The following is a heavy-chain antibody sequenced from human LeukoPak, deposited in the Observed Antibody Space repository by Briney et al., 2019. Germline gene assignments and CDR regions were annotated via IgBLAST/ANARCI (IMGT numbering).Heavy chain of an antibody. D-gene: IGHD2/OR15-2a*01. CDR1: GFTFSSYA. Sequence: GSLRLSCAASGFTFSSYAMSWVRQAPGKGLEWVSVIISSGGNTYHADSVKGRFTISRDNSKNTLYLQMNSLRAEDTAVYYCAKNSGEYYVYRYMDDWGKGTTVTVSS. CDR3: AKNSGEYYVYRYMDD. J-gene: IGHJ6*03. CDR2: IISSGGNT. V-gene: IGHV3-23*01.